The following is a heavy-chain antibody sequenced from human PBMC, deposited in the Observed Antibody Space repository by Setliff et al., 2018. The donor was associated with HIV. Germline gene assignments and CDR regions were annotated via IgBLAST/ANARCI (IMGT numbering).Heavy chain of an antibody. CDR2: IYTSGST. V-gene: IGHV4-61*09. D-gene: IGHD6-6*01. Sequence: SETLSLTCTVSGGSISSGGYYWSWIRQPAGKGLEWIGHIYTSGSTNYNPPLKSRVTISVDTSRNQFSLKLSSVTAADTAVYYCARREYSVEGWFDPWGQGALVTVSS. CDR1: GGSISSGGYY. J-gene: IGHJ5*02. CDR3: ARREYSVEGWFDP.